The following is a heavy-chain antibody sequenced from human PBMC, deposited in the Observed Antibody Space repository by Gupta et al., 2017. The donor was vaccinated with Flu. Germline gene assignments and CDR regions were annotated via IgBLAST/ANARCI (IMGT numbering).Heavy chain of an antibody. J-gene: IGHJ1*01. V-gene: IGHV3-48*02. D-gene: IGHD3-10*01. CDR3: AAGKATYYSASSGWHDMAIN. CDR2: ISSDSRTI. CDR1: GFTFTSSS. Sequence: EVQLVESGGGLVQPGGSLRLSCATSGFTFTSSSMMWVRQAPGKGLEWISYISSDSRTIFYADSVKGRFTISRDTAKNSLYLQMNSLRDDDTAVYYCAAGKATYYSASSGWHDMAINWGQGTLVAVSS.